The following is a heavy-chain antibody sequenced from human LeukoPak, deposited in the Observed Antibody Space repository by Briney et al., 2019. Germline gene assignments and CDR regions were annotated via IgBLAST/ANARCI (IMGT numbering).Heavy chain of an antibody. Sequence: GGSLRLSCAASGFSVSSNSMNWVRQAPGKGLEWVAVISYDGSNKYYADSVKGRFTISRDNSKNTLYLQMNSLRAEDTAVYYCAKDSRLIVVVYAFDIWGQGTMVTVSS. D-gene: IGHD3-22*01. J-gene: IGHJ3*02. CDR3: AKDSRLIVVVYAFDI. V-gene: IGHV3-30*18. CDR1: GFSVSSNS. CDR2: ISYDGSNK.